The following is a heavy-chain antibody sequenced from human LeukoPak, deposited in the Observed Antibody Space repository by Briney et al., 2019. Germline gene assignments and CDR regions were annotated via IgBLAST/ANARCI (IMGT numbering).Heavy chain of an antibody. CDR3: AKDQPTLPEFFDPRGGIDY. CDR2: ISYDGSNK. CDR1: GFTFSSYG. Sequence: GGPLRLSCAASGFTFSSYGMHWVRQAPGKGLEWVAVISYDGSNKYYADSVKGRFTISRDNSKNTLYLQMNSLRAEDTAVYYCAKDQPTLPEFFDPRGGIDYWGQGTLVTVSS. J-gene: IGHJ4*02. D-gene: IGHD3/OR15-3a*01. V-gene: IGHV3-30*18.